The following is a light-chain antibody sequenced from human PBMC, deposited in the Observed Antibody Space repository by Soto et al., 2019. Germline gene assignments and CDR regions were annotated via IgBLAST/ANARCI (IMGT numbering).Light chain of an antibody. V-gene: IGKV4-1*01. CDR2: WAS. CDR3: QQYYSTPQT. Sequence: DIVMNQSPDSLAVSLGERATTNCKSSQSVLYSSNTKNSLAWYQQKPGQPPKLIIYWASTRESGVPDRFSGSGSGTVFTLTISSLQAEAVAVYYCQQYYSTPQTFGQGTKVEIK. CDR1: QSVLYSSNTKNS. J-gene: IGKJ1*01.